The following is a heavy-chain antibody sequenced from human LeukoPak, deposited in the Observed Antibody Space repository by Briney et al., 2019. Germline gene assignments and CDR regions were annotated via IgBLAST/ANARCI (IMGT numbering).Heavy chain of an antibody. Sequence: GGSLRLSCAASGLTVNRNYMNWVRQAPGKGLQWVSVIYSGGTTYYADSVKGRFTISRDNSNNTLYLQMNSLRAEDTAVYYCARALLVRNGYNYSPNYFDYWGQGTLVTVSS. CDR3: ARALLVRNGYNYSPNYFDY. CDR1: GLTVNRNY. J-gene: IGHJ4*02. CDR2: IYSGGTT. V-gene: IGHV3-53*01. D-gene: IGHD5-24*01.